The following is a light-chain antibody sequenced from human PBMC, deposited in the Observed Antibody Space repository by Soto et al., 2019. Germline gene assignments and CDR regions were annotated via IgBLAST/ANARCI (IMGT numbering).Light chain of an antibody. J-gene: IGKJ1*01. Sequence: IGWPNLPRPLSLAPGERATPSCRASQSVSNNYLAWYQQKPGQAPRLLIYGASNRATGIPDRFSGSGSGTEFTLTISSLQPDDFATYYCQHHNSYSEAFGQGTKVEI. CDR3: QHHNSYSEA. CDR2: GAS. CDR1: QSVSNNY. V-gene: IGKV3-20*01.